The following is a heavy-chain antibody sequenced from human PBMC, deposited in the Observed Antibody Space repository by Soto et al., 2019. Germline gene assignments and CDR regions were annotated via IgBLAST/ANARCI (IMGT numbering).Heavy chain of an antibody. V-gene: IGHV3-48*02. J-gene: IGHJ5*02. CDR2: INSSSTTK. Sequence: EVQLVESGGGLVQPGGSLRLSCAASGFTFNSYSMNWVRQAPGKGLEWVSYINSSSTTKYYTDSVKGRFTISKDNAKNSLYLQMNILRDDDTAVYYCARPSSGWENCFDPWAQGTLVTVSS. CDR1: GFTFNSYS. D-gene: IGHD6-19*01. CDR3: ARPSSGWENCFDP.